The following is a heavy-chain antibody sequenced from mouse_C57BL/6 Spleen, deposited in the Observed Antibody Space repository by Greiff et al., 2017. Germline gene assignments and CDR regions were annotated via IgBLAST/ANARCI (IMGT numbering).Heavy chain of an antibody. Sequence: EVQLQQSGPELVKPGASVKISCKASGYTFTDYYMNWVKQSHGKSLEWIGDINPNNGGTSYNQKFKGKATLTVDKSSSTAYMELRSLTSEDSAVYYCARSGFYYAYAMDYWGQGTSVTVSS. CDR3: ARSGFYYAYAMDY. CDR2: INPNNGGT. D-gene: IGHD1-1*01. CDR1: GYTFTDYY. V-gene: IGHV1-26*01. J-gene: IGHJ4*01.